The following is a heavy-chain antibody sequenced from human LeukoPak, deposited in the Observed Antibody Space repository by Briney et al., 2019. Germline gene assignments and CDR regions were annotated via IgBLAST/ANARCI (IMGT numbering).Heavy chain of an antibody. J-gene: IGHJ3*01. CDR3: ARAPYLSSGS. D-gene: IGHD3-22*01. Sequence: SETLSLTCAVYSGSFSGYYWSWIRQPPGKGLDWIGEIDHSGSTNYNPYLKSRVTISLDTSKNQFSLKLSSVTAADTAVYYCARAPYLSSGSWGQGILVAVSS. CDR2: IDHSGST. V-gene: IGHV4-34*01. CDR1: SGSFSGYY.